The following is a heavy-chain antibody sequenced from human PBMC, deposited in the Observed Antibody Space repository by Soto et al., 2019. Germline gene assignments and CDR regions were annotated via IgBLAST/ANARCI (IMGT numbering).Heavy chain of an antibody. CDR1: GGTFSSYA. Sequence: QVQLVQSGAEVQKPGSSVKGSCTASGGTFSSYAISWVRQAPGQGREWMGGIIPIFGTANYAQMFQGRVTITADESTRTAYMELRSLRSEDTAVYYCARDRCCSGGSCYSIGWFDPWGQGTLVTVSS. CDR3: ARDRCCSGGSCYSIGWFDP. CDR2: IIPIFGTA. J-gene: IGHJ5*02. V-gene: IGHV1-69*01. D-gene: IGHD2-15*01.